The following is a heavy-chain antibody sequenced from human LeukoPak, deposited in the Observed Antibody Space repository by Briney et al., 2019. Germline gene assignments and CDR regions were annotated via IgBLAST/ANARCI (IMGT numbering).Heavy chain of an antibody. Sequence: QPGGSLRLSCAASGFTFGGYWMHWVRQAPGKGLVWVTRISSDGSSTSYADPVKGRFTISRDNPKNTLYLQMSSLRAEDTAVYYCARISLSGWANDYWGQGTLVTVSS. J-gene: IGHJ4*02. V-gene: IGHV3-74*01. CDR1: GFTFGGYW. D-gene: IGHD6-19*01. CDR2: ISSDGSST. CDR3: ARISLSGWANDY.